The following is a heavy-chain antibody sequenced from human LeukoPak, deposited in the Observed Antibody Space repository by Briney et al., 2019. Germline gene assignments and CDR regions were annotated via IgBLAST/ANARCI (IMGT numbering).Heavy chain of an antibody. Sequence: GGSLRLSCAASGFTFSSYSMNWVRQAPGKGLEWVANIKQDGSEKYYVDSVKGRFTISRDNAKNSLYLQMNSLRAEDTAVYYCARDYYDSSGYYWGGFDYWGQGTLVTVSS. CDR1: GFTFSSYS. CDR2: IKQDGSEK. D-gene: IGHD3-22*01. J-gene: IGHJ4*02. CDR3: ARDYYDSSGYYWGGFDY. V-gene: IGHV3-7*01.